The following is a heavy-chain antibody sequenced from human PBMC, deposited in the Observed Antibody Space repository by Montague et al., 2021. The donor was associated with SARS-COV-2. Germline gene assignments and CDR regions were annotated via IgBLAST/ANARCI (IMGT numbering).Heavy chain of an antibody. Sequence: SETLSLTCAVYGGSFSGYYWSWIRQPPGKGLEWIGEINHSGSTKYNPSLTSRVTMSVDTSKNQFSLKVNSVTAADTAVYYCARHYSATLPAVYWGQGTLVTVSS. D-gene: IGHD2-15*01. CDR1: GGSFSGYY. V-gene: IGHV4-34*01. J-gene: IGHJ4*02. CDR3: ARHYSATLPAVY. CDR2: INHSGST.